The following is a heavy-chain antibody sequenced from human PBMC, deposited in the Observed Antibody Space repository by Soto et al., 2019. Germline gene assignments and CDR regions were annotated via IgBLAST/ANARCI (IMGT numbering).Heavy chain of an antibody. V-gene: IGHV4-30-4*01. CDR3: ASGRVSPRGRRRWYFDL. CDR1: NLAFQTGHFF. Sequence: QIELQESGPGLIKPSQTLSLTCNVPNLAFQTGHFFCSWIRRPPGQGLEWLGYRHISAGSLYNPSVRGRVSISVDMSRGQVFLTLNSVSAADTAVYFCASGRVSPRGRRRWYFDLWGRGTLVSVSS. J-gene: IGHJ2*01. CDR2: RHISAGS. D-gene: IGHD3-10*01.